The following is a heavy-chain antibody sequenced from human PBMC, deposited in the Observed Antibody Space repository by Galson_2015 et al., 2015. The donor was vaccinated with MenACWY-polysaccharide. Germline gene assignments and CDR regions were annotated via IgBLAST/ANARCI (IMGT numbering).Heavy chain of an antibody. J-gene: IGHJ6*02. CDR3: AKKADLLEWLFNYGMDV. V-gene: IGHV3-23*01. CDR2: ISGSGGST. D-gene: IGHD3-3*01. CDR1: GFTFSSYA. Sequence: SLRLSCAASGFTFSSYAMSWVRQAPGKGLEWVSAISGSGGSTYYADSVKGRFTISRDNSKNTLYLQMNSLRAEDTAVYYCAKKADLLEWLFNYGMDVWGQGTTVTVSS.